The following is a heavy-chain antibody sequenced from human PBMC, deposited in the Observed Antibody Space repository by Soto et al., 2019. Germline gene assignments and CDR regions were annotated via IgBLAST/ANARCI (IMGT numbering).Heavy chain of an antibody. V-gene: IGHV1-2*02. Sequence: ASVKVSCKASGCTFTGYYMHWVRQAPGQGLEWMEWINPNSGGTSYAQKFQGRVTMTRDTSISTAYMELSRLRSDDTAVYYCARTPRDYYDSSGYLAFDYWGQGTLVTVSS. CDR2: INPNSGGT. D-gene: IGHD3-22*01. CDR3: ARTPRDYYDSSGYLAFDY. J-gene: IGHJ4*02. CDR1: GCTFTGYY.